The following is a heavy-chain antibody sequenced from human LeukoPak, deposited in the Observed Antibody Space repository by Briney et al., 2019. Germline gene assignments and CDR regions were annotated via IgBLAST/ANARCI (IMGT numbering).Heavy chain of an antibody. CDR1: GGSISSGGYS. D-gene: IGHD4-17*01. V-gene: IGHV4-30-2*01. CDR2: IYHSGST. J-gene: IGHJ4*02. Sequence: SETLSLTCAVSGGSISSGGYSWSWIRQPPGKGLEWIGYIYHSGSTYYNLSLKSRVTISVDRSKNQFSLKLSSVTAADTAVYYCARRSYGDYVDYWGQGTLVTVSS. CDR3: ARRSYGDYVDY.